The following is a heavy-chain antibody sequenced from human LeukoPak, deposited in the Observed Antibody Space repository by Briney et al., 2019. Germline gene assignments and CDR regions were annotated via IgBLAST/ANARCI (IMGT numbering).Heavy chain of an antibody. Sequence: GGSLRLSRAASGFTFSSYAMHWVRQAPGKGLEWVSSFSGCGGSTYYADSVRGRFTVSRDNSKNTLYLQMNSLRAEDTAVYYCARRSTSWYEDYWGQGTLVTVSS. CDR2: FSGCGGST. J-gene: IGHJ4*02. CDR3: ARRSTSWYEDY. V-gene: IGHV3-23*01. D-gene: IGHD6-13*01. CDR1: GFTFSSYA.